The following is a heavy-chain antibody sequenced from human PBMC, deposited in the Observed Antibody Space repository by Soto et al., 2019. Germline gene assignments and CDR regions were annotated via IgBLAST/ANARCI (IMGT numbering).Heavy chain of an antibody. D-gene: IGHD3-10*01. CDR1: GGSISSSNW. CDR3: ARRGGRAMVRGVVYYYGMDV. CDR2: IYHSGST. Sequence: SETLSLTCAVSGGSISSSNWWGWVRQPPGKGLEWIGEIYHSGSTNYNPSLKSRVTISVDKSKNQFSLKLSSVTAADTAVYYCARRGGRAMVRGVVYYYGMDVWGQGTTVTVSS. V-gene: IGHV4-4*02. J-gene: IGHJ6*02.